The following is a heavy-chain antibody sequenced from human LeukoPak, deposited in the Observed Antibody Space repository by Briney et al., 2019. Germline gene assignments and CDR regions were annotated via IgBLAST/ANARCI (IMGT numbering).Heavy chain of an antibody. D-gene: IGHD5-18*01. CDR3: AGGYIYGYWGNY. J-gene: IGHJ4*02. V-gene: IGHV3-48*01. Sequence: PGGSLRLSCAASGVTFSGDSMNWVRQAPGKGLEWVSYISSSSSTIYYADSVKGRFTISRDNAKNSLYLQMNSLRAEDTAVYYCAGGYIYGYWGNYWGQGTLVTVSS. CDR1: GVTFSGDS. CDR2: ISSSSSTI.